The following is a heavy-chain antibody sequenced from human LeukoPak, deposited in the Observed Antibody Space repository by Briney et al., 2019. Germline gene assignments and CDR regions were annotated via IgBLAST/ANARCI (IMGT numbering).Heavy chain of an antibody. CDR3: ARGSAIYGSGSYLYYFDY. CDR2: IYNNGST. D-gene: IGHD3-10*01. CDR1: GFIISDNY. J-gene: IGHJ4*02. V-gene: IGHV3-66*01. Sequence: HPGGSLRLSCAASGFIISDNYMSWVRQTQGKGLEWVSIIYNNGSTYYADSVKGRFTISRDTSKNTLYLQMNTLRADDTAVYYCARGSAIYGSGSYLYYFDYWGQGTLVTVSS.